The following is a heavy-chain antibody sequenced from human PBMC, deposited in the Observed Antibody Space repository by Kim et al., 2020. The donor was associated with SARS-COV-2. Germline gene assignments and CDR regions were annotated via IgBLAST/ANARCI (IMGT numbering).Heavy chain of an antibody. J-gene: IGHJ4*02. V-gene: IGHV3-53*01. CDR3: ARGVVGYSTD. D-gene: IGHD6-13*01. CDR2: LYPGGTA. CDR1: GFSVINNY. Sequence: GGSLRLSCAASGFSVINNYMAWVRQSPGKGLEWISHLYPGGTAFYADSVRGRFTVSRDNSKNTLYLQLSSLRAEDTAVYYCARGVVGYSTDGGRGALVTVSS.